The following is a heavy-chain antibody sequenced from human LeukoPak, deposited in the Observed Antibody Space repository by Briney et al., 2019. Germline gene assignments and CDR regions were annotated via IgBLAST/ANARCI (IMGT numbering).Heavy chain of an antibody. V-gene: IGHV3-64*01. J-gene: IGHJ4*02. D-gene: IGHD2-2*02. CDR2: ISSDGDAT. CDR3: ARADCSSSCYTVAY. CDR1: GFTFNSYA. Sequence: GGSLRLSCAASGFTFNSYAMQWVRQAPGGGLEYVSGISSDGDATYYANSVKERFIISRDNSRNMLYLQMGSLRAEDMAVYYCARADCSSSCYTVAYWGQGTLVTVSS.